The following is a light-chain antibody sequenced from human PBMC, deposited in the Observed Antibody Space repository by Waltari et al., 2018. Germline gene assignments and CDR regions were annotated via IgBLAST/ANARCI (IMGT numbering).Light chain of an antibody. CDR2: GAS. CDR3: QQRSNWPRT. Sequence: DIVLTQSPATLSLSPGERATLSCRASQSVSSYLAWYQQKPGQAPRLLIYGASNRATGIPARFSGSGSGTDFTLTISSLEPEDFAVYYCQQRSNWPRTFGQGTKLEIK. J-gene: IGKJ2*01. V-gene: IGKV3-11*01. CDR1: QSVSSY.